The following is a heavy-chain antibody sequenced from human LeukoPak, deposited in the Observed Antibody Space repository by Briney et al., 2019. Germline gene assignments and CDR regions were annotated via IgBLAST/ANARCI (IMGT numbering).Heavy chain of an antibody. CDR3: ARVGVAYCGGDCYLGY. J-gene: IGHJ4*02. CDR1: RFTFSSYA. V-gene: IGHV3-30-3*01. Sequence: GGSLRLSCAASRFTFSSYAMHWVRQAPGKGLEWVAVISYDGSNKYYADSVKGRFTISRDNSKNTLYLQMNSLRAEDTAVYYCARVGVAYCGGDCYLGYWGQGTLVTVSS. CDR2: ISYDGSNK. D-gene: IGHD2-21*02.